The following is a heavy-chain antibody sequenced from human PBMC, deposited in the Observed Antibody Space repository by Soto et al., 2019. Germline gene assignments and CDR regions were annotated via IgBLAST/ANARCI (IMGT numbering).Heavy chain of an antibody. Sequence: PGGSLRLSCAASGFTFSSYGMHWVRQAPGKGLEWVAVIWYDGSNKYYADSVKGRFTISRDNSKSTLYLQMNSLRAEDTAVYYCARDQSPNYYYYGMDFWGQGSTVTVSS. CDR1: GFTFSSYG. J-gene: IGHJ6*02. CDR3: ARDQSPNYYYYGMDF. V-gene: IGHV3-33*01. CDR2: IWYDGSNK.